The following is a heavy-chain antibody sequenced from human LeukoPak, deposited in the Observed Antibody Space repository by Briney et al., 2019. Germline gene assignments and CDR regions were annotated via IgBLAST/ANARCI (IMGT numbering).Heavy chain of an antibody. CDR1: GGTFSSYA. Sequence: SVTVSCTASGGTFSSYAISWVRQAPGQGLEWMGRIIPILGIANYAQKFQGRVTITADKSTSTAYMELSSLRSEDTAVYYCAVGFLEWLYYYYYGMDVWGQGTTVTVSS. CDR3: AVGFLEWLYYYYYGMDV. D-gene: IGHD3-3*01. V-gene: IGHV1-69*04. CDR2: IIPILGIA. J-gene: IGHJ6*02.